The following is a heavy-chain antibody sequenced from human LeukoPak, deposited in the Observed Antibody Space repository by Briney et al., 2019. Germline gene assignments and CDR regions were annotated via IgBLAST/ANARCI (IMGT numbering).Heavy chain of an antibody. D-gene: IGHD3-22*01. CDR2: FNREDDAP. V-gene: IGHV1-24*01. CDR1: GYSINELS. CDR3: ATLDSYYDTSGRPLLPD. J-gene: IGHJ4*02. Sequence: ASVKVSCKVSGYSINELSMHWVRQAPGLGLEWMGGFNREDDAPVYAQQFQGRVTMTEDTSTDTAYMELSSLRSEDTALYYCATLDSYYDTSGRPLLPDWGQGTLVTVSS.